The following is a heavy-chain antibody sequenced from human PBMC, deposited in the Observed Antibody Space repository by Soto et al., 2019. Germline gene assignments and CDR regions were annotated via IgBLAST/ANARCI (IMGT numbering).Heavy chain of an antibody. CDR2: ISYDGSNK. J-gene: IGHJ4*02. Sequence: GSLLPSCAASGFTFSSYGMHWVRQAPGKGLEWVAVISYDGSNKYYADSVKGRFTISRDNSKNTLYLQMNSLRAEDTAVYYCAKGVVPAAPPQDWGQGTLVTVSS. CDR3: AKGVVPAAPPQD. V-gene: IGHV3-30*18. CDR1: GFTFSSYG. D-gene: IGHD2-2*01.